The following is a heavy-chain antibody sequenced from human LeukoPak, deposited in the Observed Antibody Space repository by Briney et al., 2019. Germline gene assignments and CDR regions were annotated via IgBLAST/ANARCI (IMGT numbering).Heavy chain of an antibody. J-gene: IGHJ4*02. D-gene: IGHD1-14*01. CDR1: GFTFSSYA. CDR2: ISGSGGST. V-gene: IGHV3-23*01. CDR3: AKDRAVLTRMTHFDY. Sequence: GGSLRLSCAASGFTFSSYAMSWVRQAPGKGLEWVSAISGSGGSTYYADSVKGRFTISRDNSKNTLYLQMNSLRAEDTAVYYCAKDRAVLTRMTHFDYWGQGTLVTVSS.